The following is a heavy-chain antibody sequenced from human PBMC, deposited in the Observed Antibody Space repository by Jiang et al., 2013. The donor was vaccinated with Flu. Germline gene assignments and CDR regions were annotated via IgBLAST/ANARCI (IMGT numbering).Heavy chain of an antibody. CDR1: GGSFSGYY. D-gene: IGHD3-10*01. CDR2: INHSGST. CDR3: ARAKTPLYYYGSGSPQPNFDY. V-gene: IGHV4-34*01. J-gene: IGHJ4*02. Sequence: LLKPSETLSLTCAVYGGSFSGYYWSWIRQPPGKGLEWIGEINHSGSTNYNPSLKSRVTISVDTSKNQFSLKLSSVTAADTAVYYCARAKTPLYYYGSGSPQPNFDYWGQGTLVTVSS.